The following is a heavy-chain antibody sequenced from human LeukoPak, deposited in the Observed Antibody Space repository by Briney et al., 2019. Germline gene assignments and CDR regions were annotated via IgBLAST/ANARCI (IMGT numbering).Heavy chain of an antibody. Sequence: QPGGSLRLSCAASGFTFDDFGMSWVRQAPGKGLEWVSGINWNGGSTGYADSVKGRFTISRDNAKNSLYLQMNSLRAEDTALYYCARRSDDSSGYYIPYYYMDVWGKGTTVTVSS. CDR2: INWNGGST. J-gene: IGHJ6*03. V-gene: IGHV3-20*04. D-gene: IGHD3-22*01. CDR1: GFTFDDFG. CDR3: ARRSDDSSGYYIPYYYMDV.